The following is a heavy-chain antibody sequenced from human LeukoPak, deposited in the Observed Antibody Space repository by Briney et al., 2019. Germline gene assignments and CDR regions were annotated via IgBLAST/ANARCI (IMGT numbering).Heavy chain of an antibody. CDR2: IWYDGSNK. D-gene: IGHD4-17*01. V-gene: IGHV3-33*06. J-gene: IGHJ4*02. CDR1: GFTFSSYG. Sequence: LGGSLRLSCAASGFTFSSYGMHWVRQAPGKGLEWVAVIWYDGSNKYYADSVKGRFTISRDNSKNTLYLQMNSLRAEDTAVYYCAKDLCKADYGVMDYWGQGTLVTVSS. CDR3: AKDLCKADYGVMDY.